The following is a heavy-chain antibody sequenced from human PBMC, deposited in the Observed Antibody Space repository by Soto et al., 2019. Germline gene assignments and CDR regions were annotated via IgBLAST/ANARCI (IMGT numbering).Heavy chain of an antibody. D-gene: IGHD5-12*01. Sequence: QVQLQESGPGLVKPSQTLSLTCTVSGGSISSDDYYWSWIRQTPGRGLEWIGFIFYSGNTYYNPPLNTRASLSVDTSKNQFSLKWTSVTATDTAVYYCVREGTKLSPHGYIMAAGHFDSWGQGALVTVSS. V-gene: IGHV4-30-4*01. CDR1: GGSISSDDYY. J-gene: IGHJ4*02. CDR2: IFYSGNT. CDR3: VREGTKLSPHGYIMAAGHFDS.